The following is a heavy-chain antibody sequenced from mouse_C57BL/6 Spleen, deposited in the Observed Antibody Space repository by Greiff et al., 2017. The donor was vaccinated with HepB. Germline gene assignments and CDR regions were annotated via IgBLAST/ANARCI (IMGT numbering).Heavy chain of an antibody. CDR2: IYPGSGST. J-gene: IGHJ3*01. Sequence: VQLQQPGAELVKPGASVKMSCKASGYTFTSYWITWVKQRPGQGLEWIGDIYPGSGSTNYNEKFKSKATLTVDTSSSTAYMQLSSLTSEDSAVYYCARWHGSSPWFAYWGQGTLVTVSA. D-gene: IGHD1-1*01. CDR3: ARWHGSSPWFAY. V-gene: IGHV1-55*01. CDR1: GYTFTSYW.